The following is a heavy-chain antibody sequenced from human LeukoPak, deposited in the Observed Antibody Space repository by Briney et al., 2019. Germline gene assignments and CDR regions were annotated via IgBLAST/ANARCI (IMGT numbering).Heavy chain of an antibody. D-gene: IGHD1-26*01. J-gene: IGHJ6*03. CDR3: ARLGKTYYMDV. Sequence: PSETLSLTCTVSGGSLSNYYWTWIRQPTGKGLEWIGNLYHSGAADYIPSLKTRFTTSLDTSKYQFSLSLRSSTAADTAVYFCARLGKTYYMDVWGTGTTVTVSS. CDR2: LYHSGAA. CDR1: GGSLSNYY. V-gene: IGHV4-59*08.